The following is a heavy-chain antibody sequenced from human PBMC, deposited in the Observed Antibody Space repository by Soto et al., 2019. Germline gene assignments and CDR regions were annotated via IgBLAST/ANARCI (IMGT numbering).Heavy chain of an antibody. V-gene: IGHV4-31*03. J-gene: IGHJ6*02. Sequence: QVQLQESGPGLVKPQQTLSLTCTVSGASITSGGSGGYYWSWIRQLPGRGLEWIGYIYYSGGSYYKPSLKSRVTISLDTSKNQVSLSLGSVTAADTAVYYCARDGGYYATDVWGQGTTVTVSS. CDR3: ARDGGYYATDV. CDR1: GASITSGGSGGYY. CDR2: IYYSGGS. D-gene: IGHD3-10*01.